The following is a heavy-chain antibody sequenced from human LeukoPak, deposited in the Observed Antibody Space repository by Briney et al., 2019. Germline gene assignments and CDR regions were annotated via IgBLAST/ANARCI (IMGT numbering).Heavy chain of an antibody. CDR3: ASSLHYYDSSGQKIDY. D-gene: IGHD3-22*01. V-gene: IGHV3-66*01. Sequence: GGSLRLSCAASGFTVSSNEMSWVRQAPGKGLEWVSVIYSGGSTYYADSVKGRFTISRDNSKNTLYLQMNSLRAEDTAVYYCASSLHYYDSSGQKIDYWGQGTLVTVSS. CDR2: IYSGGST. CDR1: GFTVSSNE. J-gene: IGHJ4*02.